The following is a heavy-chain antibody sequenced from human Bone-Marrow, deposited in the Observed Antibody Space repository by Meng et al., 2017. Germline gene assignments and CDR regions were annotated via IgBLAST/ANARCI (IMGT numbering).Heavy chain of an antibody. D-gene: IGHD1-26*01. Sequence: QVQLGPSGSELTKPGATVKVSLKASGYTFTSYAMNWVRQAPGTGLEWMGIINPSTGNTNYAHKFQGRVTMTRDTSTSTVYMELSSLRSDDTAVYYCARDTGKVGVMGDYWGQGTLVTVSS. J-gene: IGHJ4*02. CDR1: GYTFTSYA. CDR2: INPSTGNT. V-gene: IGHV1-46*01. CDR3: ARDTGKVGVMGDY.